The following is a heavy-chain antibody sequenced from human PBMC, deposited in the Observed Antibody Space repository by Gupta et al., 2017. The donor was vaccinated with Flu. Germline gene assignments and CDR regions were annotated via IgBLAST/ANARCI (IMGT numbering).Heavy chain of an antibody. Sequence: VRQATGQGLEWMGWMNPKSSNTGYAQKFQGRVTMTRNTSISTAYMELSSLRSDDTAVYYCARGRSRYWKFDLWGRGTQVTVSS. CDR3: ARGRSRYWKFDL. CDR2: MNPKSSNT. J-gene: IGHJ2*01. V-gene: IGHV1-8*01.